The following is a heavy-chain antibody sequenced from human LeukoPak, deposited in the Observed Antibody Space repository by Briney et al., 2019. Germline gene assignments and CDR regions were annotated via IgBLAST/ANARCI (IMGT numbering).Heavy chain of an antibody. CDR2: IFTSGST. CDR3: ARRHYGSGLPPDAFDI. V-gene: IGHV4-61*02. CDR1: GASISSGDYL. J-gene: IGHJ3*02. D-gene: IGHD3-10*01. Sequence: PSETLSLTCTVSGASISSGDYLWSWIRKPAGKGLEWLGRIFTSGSTNYNPSLKSRVTISVDTSKNQFSLKLTSVTATDTAVYYCARRHYGSGLPPDAFDIWGQGTKVTVSS.